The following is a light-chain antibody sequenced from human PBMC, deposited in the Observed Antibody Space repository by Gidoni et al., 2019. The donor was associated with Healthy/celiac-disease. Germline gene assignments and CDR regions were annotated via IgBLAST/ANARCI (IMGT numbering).Light chain of an antibody. J-gene: IGLJ2*01. V-gene: IGLV2-14*01. CDR3: SSYTTSSTLV. Sequence: QSALTQPASVSGSPGQSITISCTGTSSDVGGHKSVSWYQQHAGRVPKLMIYDVSNRPSGVSNRFSGSKSGNTASLTISGLQAEDEADYYCSSYTTSSTLVFGGGTKVTVL. CDR2: DVS. CDR1: SSDVGGHKS.